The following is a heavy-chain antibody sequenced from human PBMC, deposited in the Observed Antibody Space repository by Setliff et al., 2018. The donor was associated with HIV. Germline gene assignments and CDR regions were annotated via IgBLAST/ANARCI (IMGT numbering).Heavy chain of an antibody. D-gene: IGHD3-22*01. CDR2: IKSKTDGGTT. V-gene: IGHV3-15*01. J-gene: IGHJ5*02. CDR1: GFTFSNAW. CDR3: TTDNYYDSSGFYDNWFDP. Sequence: GGSLRLSCAASGFTFSNAWMSWVRQAPGKGLEWVGRIKSKTDGGTTEYAAPVQGRFTISRDDSKNTLYLQMNSLKTEDTAVYYCTTDNYYDSSGFYDNWFDPWGQGTLVTVSS.